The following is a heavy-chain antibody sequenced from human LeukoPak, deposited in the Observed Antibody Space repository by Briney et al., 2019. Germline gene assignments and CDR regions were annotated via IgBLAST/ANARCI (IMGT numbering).Heavy chain of an antibody. CDR2: INSDGSST. Sequence: GGSLRLSCAASGFTFSSYWMHWVRQAPGKGLVWVSRINSDGSSTSYADSVKGRFTISRDNAKNTLYLQMNSLRAEDTAVYYCARAGRDGYNIVDYWGQGTLVTVSS. CDR3: ARAGRDGYNIVDY. CDR1: GFTFSSYW. D-gene: IGHD5-24*01. J-gene: IGHJ4*02. V-gene: IGHV3-74*01.